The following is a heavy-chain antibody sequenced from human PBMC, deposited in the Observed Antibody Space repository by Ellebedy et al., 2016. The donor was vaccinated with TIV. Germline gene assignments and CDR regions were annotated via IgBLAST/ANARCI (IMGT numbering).Heavy chain of an antibody. CDR2: IDPRRSDPSDSHT. D-gene: IGHD6-13*01. CDR3: ARTLGPAVGELYFDY. V-gene: IGHV5-10-1*01. Sequence: PGGSLRLSCKSSGYSFTSYWISWVRQMPGKGLEWMGKIDPRRSDPSDSHTNYSPSFQGHVTISADKSISTAYLQWSSLKASDTALYFCARTLGPAVGELYFDYWGQGTLVTVSS. CDR1: GYSFTSYW. J-gene: IGHJ4*02.